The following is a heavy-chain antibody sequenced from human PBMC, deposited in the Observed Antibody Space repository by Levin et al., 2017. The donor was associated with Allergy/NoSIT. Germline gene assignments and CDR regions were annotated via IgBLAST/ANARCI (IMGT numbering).Heavy chain of an antibody. V-gene: IGHV3-9*01. CDR1: GFTFDDYA. D-gene: IGHD2-15*01. CDR2: ISWNSGSI. CDR3: AKVMGYCSGGSCGGLDFDL. Sequence: GGSLRLSCAASGFTFDDYAMHWVRQAPGKGLEWVSGISWNSGSIGYADSVKGRFTISRDNAKNSLYLQMNSLRAEDTALYYCAKVMGYCSGGSCGGLDFDLWGRGTLVTVSS. J-gene: IGHJ2*01.